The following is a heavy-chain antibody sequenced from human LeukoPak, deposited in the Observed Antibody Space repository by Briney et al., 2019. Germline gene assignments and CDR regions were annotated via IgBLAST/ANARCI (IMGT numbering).Heavy chain of an antibody. CDR2: INHSGST. D-gene: IGHD2-2*01. CDR1: GGSFSGYY. CDR3: AGPIRGSRNRQRGLGYCSSTSCSGAFDI. J-gene: IGHJ3*02. V-gene: IGHV4-34*01. Sequence: PSETLSLTCAVYGGSFSGYYWSWIRQPPGKGLEWIGEINHSGSTNYNPSLKSRVTISVDTSKNQFSLKLSSVTAADTAVYYCAGPIRGSRNRQRGLGYCSSTSCSGAFDIWGQGTMVTVSS.